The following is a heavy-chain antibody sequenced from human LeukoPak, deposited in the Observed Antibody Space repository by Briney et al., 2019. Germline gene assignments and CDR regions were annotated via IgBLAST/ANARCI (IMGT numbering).Heavy chain of an antibody. CDR1: GFTFSNYA. Sequence: GGSLRLSCAASGFTFSNYAMMWVRQAPGKRLEWVSSITGSGDGTYYADSVRGRFTVSRDNSENTLYLQLNSLRAEDTAVYFCVKGFVHPTYYFDYWGQGTLVTVSS. J-gene: IGHJ4*02. CDR3: VKGFVHPTYYFDY. V-gene: IGHV3-23*01. CDR2: ITGSGDGT. D-gene: IGHD3-10*01.